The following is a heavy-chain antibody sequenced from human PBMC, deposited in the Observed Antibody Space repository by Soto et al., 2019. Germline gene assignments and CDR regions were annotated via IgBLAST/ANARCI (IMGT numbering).Heavy chain of an antibody. Sequence: QLQLQESGPGLVKPSETLSLTCTVSGGSISSSSYCWAWIRQPPGKGLEWIASIYYSGSTYYNPSLKSRVTISVDTSKNQFSLKLSSVTAADTAVYYCAKTVTADYVDYWGQGTLVTVSS. D-gene: IGHD3-16*01. CDR3: AKTVTADYVDY. CDR1: GGSISSSSYC. CDR2: IYYSGST. V-gene: IGHV4-39*01. J-gene: IGHJ4*02.